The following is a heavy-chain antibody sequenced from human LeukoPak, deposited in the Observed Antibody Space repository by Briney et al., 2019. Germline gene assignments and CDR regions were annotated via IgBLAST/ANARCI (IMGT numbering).Heavy chain of an antibody. CDR1: GYTFTSYG. D-gene: IGHD6-13*01. CDR2: ISAYNGNT. CDR3: ARDIAAAGTNGPPDY. V-gene: IGHV1-18*01. Sequence: ASVKVSCKASGYTFTSYGISWLRQAPGQGLEWMGWISAYNGNTNYAQKLQGRVTMTTDTSTSTAYMELRSLRSDDTAVYYCARDIAAAGTNGPPDYWGQGTLVTVSS. J-gene: IGHJ4*02.